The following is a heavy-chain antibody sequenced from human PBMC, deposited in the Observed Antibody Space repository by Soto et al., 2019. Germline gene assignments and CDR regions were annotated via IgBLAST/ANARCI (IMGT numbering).Heavy chain of an antibody. D-gene: IGHD6-19*01. CDR1: GGTFSSDA. Sequence: ASVKVSCKASGGTFSSDAVSWVRQAPGQGLEWMGGLIPILGTTHYAQKFQGRVTITADESTNTAYMELSSLRSDDTAVYYCARASGYVSGWYHDYWGQGTRVTVSS. J-gene: IGHJ4*02. CDR2: LIPILGTT. V-gene: IGHV1-69*13. CDR3: ARASGYVSGWYHDY.